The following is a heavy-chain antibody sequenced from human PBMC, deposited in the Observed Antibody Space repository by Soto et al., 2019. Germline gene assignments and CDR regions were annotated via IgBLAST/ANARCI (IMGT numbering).Heavy chain of an antibody. CDR3: AREMVAPSDHYYGLDV. J-gene: IGHJ6*02. CDR2: MSYDGSHK. CDR1: RFTFNTYA. D-gene: IGHD2-15*01. V-gene: IGHV3-30-3*01. Sequence: QVQVVESGGGVVQPGRSLRLSCAASRFTFNTYAMHWVRQAPGKGLEWVAVMSYDGSHKYYADSVQGRFTISRDSSEKTLDLQMNSLRAEDTAVYYCAREMVAPSDHYYGLDVWGQGTTVTVSS.